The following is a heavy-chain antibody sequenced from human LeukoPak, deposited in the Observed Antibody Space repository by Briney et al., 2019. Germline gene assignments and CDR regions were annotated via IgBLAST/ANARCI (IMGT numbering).Heavy chain of an antibody. Sequence: ASVKVSCKASGYTFTGYYMHWVRQAPGQGLEWMGRINPNSGGTSYAQKFQGRVTMTRDTSISTAYMELSRLRSDDTAVYYCARAGSRLTGNFDYWGQGTLVTVSS. CDR1: GYTFTGYY. V-gene: IGHV1-2*06. J-gene: IGHJ4*02. D-gene: IGHD2-8*02. CDR3: ARAGSRLTGNFDY. CDR2: INPNSGGT.